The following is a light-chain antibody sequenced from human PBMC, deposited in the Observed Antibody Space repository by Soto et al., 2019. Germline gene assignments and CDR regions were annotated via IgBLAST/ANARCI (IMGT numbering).Light chain of an antibody. Sequence: QSALTQPPSTSXTPGQRVTISCSGSRSNIENNYVCWYQQLPGTAPKLLIYRNNQRPSGVPDRFSGSKSGTSASLAISGLRSEDEADYYCAAWDDSLSGPVFGGGTKLTVL. CDR2: RNN. CDR3: AAWDDSLSGPV. CDR1: RSNIENNY. J-gene: IGLJ2*01. V-gene: IGLV1-47*01.